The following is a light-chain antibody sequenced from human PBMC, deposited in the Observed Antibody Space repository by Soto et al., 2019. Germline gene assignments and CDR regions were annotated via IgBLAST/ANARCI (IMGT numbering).Light chain of an antibody. V-gene: IGKV3-20*01. J-gene: IGKJ1*01. CDR1: QSVSSSY. Sequence: IVLTQSPATLSFYPGGRVTLSCRASQSVSSSYLTWYQQKPGQAPRLLIYGASSGATAIPDRFSGSGSGTDFTLTISRLEPEDFAVYYCQQYGSSPRTFGQGTKVDIK. CDR2: GAS. CDR3: QQYGSSPRT.